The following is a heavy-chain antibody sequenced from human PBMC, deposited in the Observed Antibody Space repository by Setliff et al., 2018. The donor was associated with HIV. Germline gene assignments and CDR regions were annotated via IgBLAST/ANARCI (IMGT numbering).Heavy chain of an antibody. CDR2: ILSGGTT. D-gene: IGHD3-16*01. CDR3: ARPKRGRGGGSHFDY. J-gene: IGHJ4*02. CDR1: GDSINSRSYY. Sequence: SETLSLTCSVFGDSINSRSYYWGWIRQSPGEGLEWIGNILSGGTTFYNPSLKSRVSMSVDTSKNQFSLKVNSVTAADTAVYYCARPKRGRGGGSHFDYWGRGTLVTVSS. V-gene: IGHV4-39*01.